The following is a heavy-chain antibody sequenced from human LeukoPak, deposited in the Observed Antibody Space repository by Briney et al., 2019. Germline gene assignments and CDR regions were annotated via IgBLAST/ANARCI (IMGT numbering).Heavy chain of an antibody. CDR2: IYHSGST. CDR1: GGSISSGGYS. D-gene: IGHD3-10*01. Sequence: SETLSLTCAVSGGSISSGGYSWSWIRQPPGKGLEWIGYIYHSGSTYYNPSLKSRVTISVDRSKNQFSLKLSSVTAADTAVYYCARESQKLLWFGELLYVHWFDPWGQGTLVTVSS. J-gene: IGHJ5*02. V-gene: IGHV4-30-2*01. CDR3: ARESQKLLWFGELLYVHWFDP.